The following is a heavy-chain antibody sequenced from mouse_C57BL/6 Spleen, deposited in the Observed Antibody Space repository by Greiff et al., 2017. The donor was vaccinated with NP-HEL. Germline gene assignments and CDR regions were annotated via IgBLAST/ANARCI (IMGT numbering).Heavy chain of an antibody. CDR2: ISYDGSN. J-gene: IGHJ4*01. D-gene: IGHD1-1*01. Sequence: EVQLVESGPGLVKPSQSLSLTCSVTGYSITSGYYWNWIRQFPGNKLEWMGYISYDGSNNYNPSLKNRISITRDTSKNQFFLKLNSVTTEDTATYYCAREFITTVVGYAMDYWGQGTSVTVSS. CDR1: GYSITSGYY. CDR3: AREFITTVVGYAMDY. V-gene: IGHV3-6*01.